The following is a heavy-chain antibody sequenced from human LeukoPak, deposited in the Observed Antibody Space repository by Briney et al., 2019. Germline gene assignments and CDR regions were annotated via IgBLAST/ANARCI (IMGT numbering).Heavy chain of an antibody. CDR2: ISGGGGST. Sequence: GGSLRLSCAASGFTFSNAWMSWVRQAPGKGLEWVSAISGGGGSTYYADSVKGRFTIPRDNSKNTLYLQMNSLRAEDTAVYYCVLYGDYESPDGFDIWGQGTMVTVSS. CDR1: GFTFSNAW. V-gene: IGHV3-23*01. CDR3: VLYGDYESPDGFDI. D-gene: IGHD4-17*01. J-gene: IGHJ3*02.